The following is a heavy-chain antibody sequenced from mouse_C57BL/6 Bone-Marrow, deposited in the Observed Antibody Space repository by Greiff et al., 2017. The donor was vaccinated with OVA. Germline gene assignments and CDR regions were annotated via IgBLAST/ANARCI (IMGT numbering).Heavy chain of an antibody. CDR1: GYTFTDYE. J-gene: IGHJ4*01. V-gene: IGHV1-15*01. CDR3: TREYSNFYDMDY. Sequence: QVQLQQSGAELVRPGASVTLSCKASGYTFTDYEMHWVKQTPVHGLEWIGAIDPETGGTAYNQKFKGKAILTADKSSSTAYMELRSLTSEDSAVYYCTREYSNFYDMDYWGQGTTVTVAS. CDR2: IDPETGGT. D-gene: IGHD2-5*01.